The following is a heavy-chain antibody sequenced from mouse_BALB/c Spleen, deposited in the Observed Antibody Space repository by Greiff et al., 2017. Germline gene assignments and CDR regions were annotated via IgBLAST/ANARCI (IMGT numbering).Heavy chain of an antibody. J-gene: IGHJ3*01. D-gene: IGHD4-1*01. CDR3: ARTGTGGFAY. Sequence: VQRVESGAELARPGASVKLSCKASGYTFTSYWMQWVKQRPGQGLEWIGAIYPGDGDTRYTQKFKGKATLTADKSSSTAYMQLSSLASEDSAVYYCARTGTGGFAYWGQGTLVTVSA. CDR1: GYTFTSYW. V-gene: IGHV1-87*01. CDR2: IYPGDGDT.